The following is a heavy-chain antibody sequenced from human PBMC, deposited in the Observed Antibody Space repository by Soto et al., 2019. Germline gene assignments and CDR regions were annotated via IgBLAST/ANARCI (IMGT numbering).Heavy chain of an antibody. D-gene: IGHD2-15*01. CDR3: ARGGRYDPPSY. Sequence: QLQLQESGSGLVKPSQTLSLTCAVSGGSIRSGGYSWSWIRQPPRKGLEWIGYLYHSGSTYYNPSLKSPVTIPVDRSKNQLSLKLSAVTAADTAVYYCARGGRYDPPSYWCQGTLVTVCS. CDR2: LYHSGST. CDR1: GGSIRSGGYS. V-gene: IGHV4-30-2*01. J-gene: IGHJ4*02.